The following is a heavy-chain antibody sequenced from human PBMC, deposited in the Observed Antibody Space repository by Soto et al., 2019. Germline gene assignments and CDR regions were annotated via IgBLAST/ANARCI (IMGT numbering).Heavy chain of an antibody. CDR2: ISAKSKYI. J-gene: IGHJ4*02. CDR3: ARESWTQLSSYDY. D-gene: IGHD5-18*01. CDR1: GCSFGSYG. Sequence: GGCLRLSSAPSGCSFGSYGRDWGRRSPGQGLEWVSCISAKSKYIYYANSVQGRFTISRDDAQNSLILQLSSLRAEDTAVYYCARESWTQLSSYDYRGQGTLV. V-gene: IGHV3-21*01.